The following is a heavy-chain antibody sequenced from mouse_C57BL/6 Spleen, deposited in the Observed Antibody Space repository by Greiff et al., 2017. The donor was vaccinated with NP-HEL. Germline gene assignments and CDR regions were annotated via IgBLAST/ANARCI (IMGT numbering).Heavy chain of an antibody. J-gene: IGHJ1*03. V-gene: IGHV1-69*01. CDR1: GYTFTSYW. Sequence: QVQLQQPGAELVMPGASVKLSCKASGYTFTSYWMHWVKQRPGQGLEWIGEIDPSDSYTNYTQKFKGKSTLTVDKSSSTAYMQLSSLTSVDSAVYYCARGGDYYGSSYWYFDVWGTGTTVTVSS. CDR2: IDPSDSYT. CDR3: ARGGDYYGSSYWYFDV. D-gene: IGHD1-1*01.